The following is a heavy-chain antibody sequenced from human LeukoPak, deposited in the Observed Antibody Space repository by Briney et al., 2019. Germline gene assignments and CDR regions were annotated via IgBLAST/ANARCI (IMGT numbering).Heavy chain of an antibody. Sequence: GGSLRLSCAASGFTFDDYAMHWVRQAPGKGLERVSGISWNSGSIGYADSVKGRFTISRDNAKNSLYLQMNSLRAEDTALYYCAKVDSSGYSLDYWGQGTLVTVSS. CDR3: AKVDSSGYSLDY. D-gene: IGHD3-22*01. V-gene: IGHV3-9*01. CDR2: ISWNSGSI. CDR1: GFTFDDYA. J-gene: IGHJ4*02.